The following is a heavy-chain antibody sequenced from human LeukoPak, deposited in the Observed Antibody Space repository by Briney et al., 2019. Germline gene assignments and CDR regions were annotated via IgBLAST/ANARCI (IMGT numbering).Heavy chain of an antibody. CDR3: ARVKDILTASGMDV. CDR2: INPNSGGT. D-gene: IGHD3-9*01. Sequence: ASVKVSCKASGYTFTGYYMHWVRQAPGQGLEWMGWINPNSGGTNYAQKFQGRVTMTRDTSISTAYMELSRLRSDDTAVYYCARVKDILTASGMDVWGQGTTVTVSS. V-gene: IGHV1-2*02. CDR1: GYTFTGYY. J-gene: IGHJ6*02.